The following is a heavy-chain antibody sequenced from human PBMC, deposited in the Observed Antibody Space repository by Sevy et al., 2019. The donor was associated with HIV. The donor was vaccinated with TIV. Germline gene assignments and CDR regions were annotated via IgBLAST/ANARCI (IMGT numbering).Heavy chain of an antibody. CDR1: GFTFSSYW. V-gene: IGHV3-7*01. CDR2: IKQDRSEK. Sequence: GGSLRLSCAASGFTFSSYWMSRVRQAPGKGLEWVANIKQDRSEKYYVDSVKGRFTISRDNAKNSLYLQMNSLRAEDTAVYYCAREIVGSGSYYGVGYYYGMDVWGQGTTVTVSS. CDR3: AREIVGSGSYYGVGYYYGMDV. J-gene: IGHJ6*02. D-gene: IGHD1-26*01.